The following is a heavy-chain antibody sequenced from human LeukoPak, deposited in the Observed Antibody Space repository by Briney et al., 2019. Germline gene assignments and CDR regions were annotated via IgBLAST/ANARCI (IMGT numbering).Heavy chain of an antibody. V-gene: IGHV3-23*01. CDR2: ISGSGGST. CDR1: GFTFSGSA. CDR3: AKDGLKTSSVGITLGGGFDS. D-gene: IGHD1-14*01. Sequence: PGGSLRLSCAASGFTFSGSAMHSVRQAPGKGLEWVSAISGSGGSTYYADSVKGRFTISRDNSKNTLYLQMNSLRAEDTAVYYCAKDGLKTSSVGITLGGGFDSWGHGTLVTVSS. J-gene: IGHJ5*01.